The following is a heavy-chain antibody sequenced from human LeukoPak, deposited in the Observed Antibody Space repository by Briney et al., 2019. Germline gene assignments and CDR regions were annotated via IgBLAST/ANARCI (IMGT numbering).Heavy chain of an antibody. CDR2: ISGSCGST. Sequence: GGSLRLSCAASGFTFSSYAMSWVRQAPGKGLECVSAISGSCGSTYYADSVKGRFTISRDNSKNTLYLQMNSLRAEDTAVYYCAKDRGHNVSLWRSVRVAFDIWGQGTMVTVSS. CDR1: GFTFSSYA. V-gene: IGHV3-23*01. CDR3: AKDRGHNVSLWRSVRVAFDI. D-gene: IGHD3-10*01. J-gene: IGHJ3*02.